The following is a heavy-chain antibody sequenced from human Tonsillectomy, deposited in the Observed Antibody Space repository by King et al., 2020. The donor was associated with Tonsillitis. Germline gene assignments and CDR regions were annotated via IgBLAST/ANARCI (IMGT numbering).Heavy chain of an antibody. V-gene: IGHV3-7*01. D-gene: IGHD4-17*01. CDR2: IKEDGSEK. J-gene: IGHJ3*02. Sequence: VQLVESGGGLVQPGGSLRLSCAASGSTFRNYWMSWVRQAPGKGLEWVANIKEDGSEKYYVDSVKGRFSVSRDNAKNSLYLEMNRLRAEDTALYYCAGGEIIDYVFGFDIWGQGTRVTVSS. CDR1: GSTFRNYW. CDR3: AGGEIIDYVFGFDI.